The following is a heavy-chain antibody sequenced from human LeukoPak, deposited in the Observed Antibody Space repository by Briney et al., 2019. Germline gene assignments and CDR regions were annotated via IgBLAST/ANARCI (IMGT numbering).Heavy chain of an antibody. Sequence: GGSLRLSCAASGFTFSSYWMHWVRQALGKGLVWVSRINSDGSSTSYADSVKGRFTISRDNAKNTLYLQMNSLRAEDTAVYYCARSGSYYYYYMDVWGKGTTVTVSS. D-gene: IGHD1-14*01. V-gene: IGHV3-74*01. J-gene: IGHJ6*03. CDR3: ARSGSYYYYYMDV. CDR1: GFTFSSYW. CDR2: INSDGSST.